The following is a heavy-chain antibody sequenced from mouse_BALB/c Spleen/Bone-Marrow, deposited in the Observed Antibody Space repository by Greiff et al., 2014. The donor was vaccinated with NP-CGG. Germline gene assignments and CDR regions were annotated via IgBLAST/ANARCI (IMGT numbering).Heavy chain of an antibody. CDR1: GYTFTSYW. D-gene: IGHD3-2*02. CDR2: IYPGDGDT. Sequence: QVQLQQSGAELARPGASVKLSCKASGYTFTSYWMQWVKQRPGQGLEWIGAIYPGDGDTRYTQKFKGKATLTADKSSSTAYMQLSSSASEDSAVHYCARGYPSDYWGQGTTLTVSS. CDR3: ARGYPSDY. V-gene: IGHV1-87*01. J-gene: IGHJ2*01.